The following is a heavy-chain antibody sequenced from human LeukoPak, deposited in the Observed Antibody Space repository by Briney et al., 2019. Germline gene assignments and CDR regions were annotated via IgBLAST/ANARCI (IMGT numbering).Heavy chain of an antibody. D-gene: IGHD3-10*01. Sequence: ASETLSLTCTVSGDSISTSSFYWGWIRQSPGKGLEWLGSIYYNGISHYNPSLKRRVTIYVDTSRNQFSLHVYSVTAADTAVFYCARSDYYGYRQIDFWGQGTLVTVSS. V-gene: IGHV4-39*01. CDR1: GDSISTSSFY. CDR2: IYYNGIS. CDR3: ARSDYYGYRQIDF. J-gene: IGHJ4*02.